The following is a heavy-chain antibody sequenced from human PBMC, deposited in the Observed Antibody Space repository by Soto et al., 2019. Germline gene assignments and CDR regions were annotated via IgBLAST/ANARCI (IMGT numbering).Heavy chain of an antibody. Sequence: GGSLRLSCSASGFTFSMFSMHWVRQAPGKELEYVSGISSNGDSTYYADSVKGRFTISRDNSKNTLYLQMNSLRAEDTAVYYCAKDPTPGHILYYYYGMDVWGQGTTVTVSS. CDR3: AKDPTPGHILYYYYGMDV. J-gene: IGHJ6*02. CDR2: ISSNGDST. CDR1: GFTFSMFS. D-gene: IGHD2-21*01. V-gene: IGHV3-64*04.